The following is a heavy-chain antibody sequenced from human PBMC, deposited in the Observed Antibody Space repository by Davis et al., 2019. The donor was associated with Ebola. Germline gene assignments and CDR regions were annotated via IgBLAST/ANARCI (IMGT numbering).Heavy chain of an antibody. V-gene: IGHV1-69*06. J-gene: IGHJ3*02. CDR2: IIPMSRKR. CDR3: ALSCSGGYDVFDI. CDR1: GGSFSAYA. Sequence: SVKVSCKASGGSFSAYAINWVRQAPGQGLEWMGGIIPMSRKRHSAQKFQDRFTISADTCTVTAYMELSSLGSEDTAVYYCALSCSGGYDVFDIWGQGKRLTVSS. D-gene: IGHD2-15*01.